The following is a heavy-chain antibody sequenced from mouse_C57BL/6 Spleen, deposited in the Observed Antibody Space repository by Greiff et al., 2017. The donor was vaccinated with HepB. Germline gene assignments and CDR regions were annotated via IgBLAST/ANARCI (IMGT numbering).Heavy chain of an antibody. CDR3: ARVELGHWYFDV. J-gene: IGHJ1*03. CDR1: GYTFTSYW. CDR2: IYPGSGST. V-gene: IGHV1-55*01. D-gene: IGHD4-1*01. Sequence: QVQLQQPGAELVKPGASVKMSCKASGYTFTSYWITWVKQRPGQGLEWIGDIYPGSGSTNYNEKFKSKATLTVDTSSSTAYMQLSSLTSEDSAVYYCARVELGHWYFDVWGTGTTVTVSS.